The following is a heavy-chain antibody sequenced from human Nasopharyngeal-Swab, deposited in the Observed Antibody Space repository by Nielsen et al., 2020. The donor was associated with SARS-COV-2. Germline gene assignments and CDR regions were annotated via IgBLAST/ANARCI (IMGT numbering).Heavy chain of an antibody. Sequence: SGPTLVKPTQTLTLTCTFSGFSLSTSGMRVSWIRQPPGKALEWLARIDWDDDKFYSTSLKTRLTISKDTSKNQVVLTMTNMDPVDTATYYCARMPNYYDSSGYWEYYFDDWGQGTLVTVSS. CDR1: GFSLSTSGMR. CDR3: ARMPNYYDSSGYWEYYFDD. CDR2: IDWDDDK. V-gene: IGHV2-70*04. D-gene: IGHD3-22*01. J-gene: IGHJ4*02.